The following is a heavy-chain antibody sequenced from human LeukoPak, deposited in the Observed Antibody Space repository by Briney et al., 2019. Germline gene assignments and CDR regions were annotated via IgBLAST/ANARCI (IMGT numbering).Heavy chain of an antibody. V-gene: IGHV3-66*01. CDR3: AREKGLYYFDY. J-gene: IGHJ4*02. CDR2: IYSGGST. Sequence: GGSLRLSCAASGFTVSSNYMSWVRQAPGKGLEWVSVIYSGGSTYYADSVKGRFSISRDNSKNTLYLQMNSLRAEDTAVYYCAREKGLYYFDYWGQGTLVTVSS. D-gene: IGHD3/OR15-3a*01. CDR1: GFTVSSNY.